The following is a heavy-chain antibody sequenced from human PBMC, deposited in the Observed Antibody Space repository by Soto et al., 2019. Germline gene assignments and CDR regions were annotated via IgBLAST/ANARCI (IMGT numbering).Heavy chain of an antibody. J-gene: IGHJ5*02. V-gene: IGHV3-11*01. D-gene: IGHD1-26*01. CDR2: ISSIGNTI. Sequence: QVQLVESGGGLVKSGGSLRLSCAASGFTFSDYYMSWMRQAPGKGLEWLSYISSIGNTIYYATSVKGRFTISRDNAKNSLSLQMNSLTAEDTAVYYCARRLGFSGVGPSTSNWFDPWGQGTLVTVSS. CDR1: GFTFSDYY. CDR3: ARRLGFSGVGPSTSNWFDP.